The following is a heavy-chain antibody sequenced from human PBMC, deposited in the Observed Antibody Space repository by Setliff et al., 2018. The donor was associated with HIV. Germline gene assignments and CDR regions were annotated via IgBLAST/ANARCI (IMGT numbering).Heavy chain of an antibody. Sequence: ASVKVSCKASGYTFTSYGISWGRQAPGQGLEWMGWISAYNGNTNYAQKLQGRVTMTTDTSTSTAYMELRSLRSDDTAVYYCARDGEYYYDSSGPVFDPWGQGTLVTVSS. CDR2: ISAYNGNT. V-gene: IGHV1-18*01. J-gene: IGHJ5*02. CDR1: GYTFTSYG. D-gene: IGHD3-22*01. CDR3: ARDGEYYYDSSGPVFDP.